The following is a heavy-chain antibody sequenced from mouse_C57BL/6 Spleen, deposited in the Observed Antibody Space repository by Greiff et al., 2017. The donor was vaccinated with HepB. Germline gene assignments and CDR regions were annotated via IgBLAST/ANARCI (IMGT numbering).Heavy chain of an antibody. Sequence: QVQLKQPGAELVKPGASVKLSCKASGYTFTSYWMHWVKQRPGRGLEWIGRIDPNSGGTKYNEKFKSKATLTVDKPSSTAYMQLSSLTSEDSAVYYCARGSYYGSSPWFAYWGQGTLVTVSA. CDR2: IDPNSGGT. CDR1: GYTFTSYW. CDR3: ARGSYYGSSPWFAY. D-gene: IGHD1-1*01. V-gene: IGHV1-72*01. J-gene: IGHJ3*01.